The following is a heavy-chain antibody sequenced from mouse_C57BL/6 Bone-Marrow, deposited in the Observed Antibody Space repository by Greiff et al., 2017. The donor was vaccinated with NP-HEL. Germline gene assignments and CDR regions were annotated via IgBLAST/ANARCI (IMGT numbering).Heavy chain of an antibody. Sequence: HVQLQQPGAELVKPGASVKMSCKASGYTFTSYWITWVKQRPGQGLEWIGDIYPGSGSTNYNEKFKSKATLTVDTSSSTAYMQLSSLTSEDSAVYYSARRYYGSPYYAMDYWGQGTSVTVSS. CDR2: IYPGSGST. D-gene: IGHD1-1*01. V-gene: IGHV1-55*01. J-gene: IGHJ4*01. CDR3: ARRYYGSPYYAMDY. CDR1: GYTFTSYW.